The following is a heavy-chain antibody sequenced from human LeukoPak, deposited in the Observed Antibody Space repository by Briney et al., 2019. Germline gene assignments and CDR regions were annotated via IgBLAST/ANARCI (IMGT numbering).Heavy chain of an antibody. CDR3: TTDRTPYDFWSGYYGVVSSQPIDY. CDR1: GFTFSNAW. Sequence: TPGGSLRLSCAASGFTFSNAWMSWVRQAPGKGLEWVGRIKSKTDGGTTDYAAPVKGRFTISRDDSKNTLYLQMNSLKTEDTAVYYCTTDRTPYDFWSGYYGVVSSQPIDYWGQGTLVTVSS. J-gene: IGHJ4*02. V-gene: IGHV3-15*01. D-gene: IGHD3-3*01. CDR2: IKSKTDGGTT.